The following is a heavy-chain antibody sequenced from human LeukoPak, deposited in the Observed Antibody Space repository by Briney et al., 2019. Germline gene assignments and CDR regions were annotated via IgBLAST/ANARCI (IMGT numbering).Heavy chain of an antibody. CDR2: ISYDGSNK. J-gene: IGHJ4*02. D-gene: IGHD1-7*01. CDR3: ARDLITGTTGFDY. Sequence: GGSLRLSCGASGFTFSSYAMHWVRQASAKGLEWVAVISYDGSNKYYADSVKGRFTISRDNSKNTLYLQMNSLRAEDTAVYYCARDLITGTTGFDYWGQGTLVTVSS. CDR1: GFTFSSYA. V-gene: IGHV3-30-3*01.